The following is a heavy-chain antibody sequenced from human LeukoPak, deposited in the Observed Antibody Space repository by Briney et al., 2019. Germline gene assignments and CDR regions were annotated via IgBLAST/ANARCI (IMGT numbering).Heavy chain of an antibody. V-gene: IGHV3-23*01. CDR3: AKEHPDSSGWYAQDY. D-gene: IGHD6-19*01. Sequence: GRSLRLFCAASGFTLSSYAMHWVRQAPGKGLEWVSEISVSVGSTYYADSVKGRFTISRDNSKSTLYLQMNSLRAEDTAVYYCAKEHPDSSGWYAQDYWGQGTLVTVSS. CDR1: GFTLSSYA. CDR2: ISVSVGST. J-gene: IGHJ4*02.